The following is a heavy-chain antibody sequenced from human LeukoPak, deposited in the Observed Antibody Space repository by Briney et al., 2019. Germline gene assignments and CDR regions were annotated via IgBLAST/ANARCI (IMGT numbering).Heavy chain of an antibody. CDR2: ISGSGAST. Sequence: GGSLRLSCLTSGFTLSTNAMSWVRQAPGKGLGWISGISGSGASTYYADSVKGRFTISRDDSRNTLYLQMNSLRGDDTAVYYCAKDVGKWESLHFFDYWGQGTLVTVSS. CDR3: AKDVGKWESLHFFDY. D-gene: IGHD1-26*01. J-gene: IGHJ4*02. V-gene: IGHV3-23*01. CDR1: GFTLSTNA.